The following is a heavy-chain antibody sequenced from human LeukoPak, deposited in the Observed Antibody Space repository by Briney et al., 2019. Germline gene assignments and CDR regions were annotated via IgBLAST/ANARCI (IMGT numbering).Heavy chain of an antibody. D-gene: IGHD2-15*01. Sequence: PGGALRLSCAASGFNFDDYGMSWVRQAPGKGLEWVSGIKWSGGSTGYADSVKGRFTISRDNAKNSLYLQMNSLRAEDTALYYCASGYNSVGGYYFDYWGQGTLVTVSS. V-gene: IGHV3-20*04. CDR1: GFNFDDYG. CDR2: IKWSGGST. J-gene: IGHJ4*02. CDR3: ASGYNSVGGYYFDY.